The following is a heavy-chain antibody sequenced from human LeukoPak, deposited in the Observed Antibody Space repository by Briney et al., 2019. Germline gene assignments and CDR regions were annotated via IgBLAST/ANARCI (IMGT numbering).Heavy chain of an antibody. CDR1: GFSFSSYA. V-gene: IGHV3-23*01. J-gene: IGHJ4*02. CDR2: MSSSDDGR. Sequence: GGSLRLSCATSGFSFSSYAMSWVRQAPGKGLEWVSAMSSSDDGRYYAASVKGRFTISRDNAKNSLYLQMNSLRAEDTALYYCARDPSSGYDYFWGEYDYWGQGTLVTVSS. CDR3: ARDPSSGYDYFWGEYDY. D-gene: IGHD5-12*01.